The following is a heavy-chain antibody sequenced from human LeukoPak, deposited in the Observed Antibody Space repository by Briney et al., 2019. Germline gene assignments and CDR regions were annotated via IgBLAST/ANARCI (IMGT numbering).Heavy chain of an antibody. J-gene: IGHJ3*02. D-gene: IGHD3-22*01. V-gene: IGHV4-34*01. CDR2: INHSGST. CDR1: SVSFSGYY. Sequence: SETLSLTCAVYSVSFSGYYWSWIRQPPGKGLEWIGEINHSGSTNYNPSLKSRVTISVETSKKQFSLKLSSVTAADTAVYYCARFYYDSSGYYQTSDAFDIWGQGTMVTVSS. CDR3: ARFYYDSSGYYQTSDAFDI.